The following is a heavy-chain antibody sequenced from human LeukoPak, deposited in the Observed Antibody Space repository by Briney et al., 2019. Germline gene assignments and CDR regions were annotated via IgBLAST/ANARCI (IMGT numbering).Heavy chain of an antibody. J-gene: IGHJ4*02. V-gene: IGHV3-30*03. Sequence: PGGSLRLSCSASGFTFSDYGMHWVRQAPGKGLESVAVISYAENDKYYADSVKGRFTISRDNSKNTLYLQMNSLRAEDTAVYYCARQGGYGDFDYWGQGTLVTVSS. CDR2: ISYAENDK. CDR1: GFTFSDYG. D-gene: IGHD5-12*01. CDR3: ARQGGYGDFDY.